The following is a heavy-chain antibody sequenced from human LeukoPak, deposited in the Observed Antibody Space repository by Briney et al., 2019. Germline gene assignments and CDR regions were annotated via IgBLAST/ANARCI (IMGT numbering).Heavy chain of an antibody. Sequence: PSETLSLTCAVYGGSFSGYYWSWIRQPPGKGLEWIGEINHSGSTNYNPSLKSRVTISVDTSKNQFSLKLSSVTAADTAVYYCAREVLVLRYFDYWGQGTLVTVSS. CDR3: AREVLVLRYFDY. D-gene: IGHD3-9*01. CDR1: GGSFSGYY. V-gene: IGHV4-34*01. J-gene: IGHJ4*02. CDR2: INHSGST.